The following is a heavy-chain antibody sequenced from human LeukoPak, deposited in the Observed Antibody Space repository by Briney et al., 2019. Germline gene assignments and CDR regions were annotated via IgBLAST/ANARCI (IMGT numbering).Heavy chain of an antibody. D-gene: IGHD3-3*01. CDR2: IDARSGIV. J-gene: IGHJ3*02. CDR3: ARTYDFGRGPPGDAFDN. V-gene: IGHV3-48*01. Sequence: GGSLRLSCAASGFTFTMFGMNWVRQAPGKGLEWVSYIDARSGIVYYADSVQGRFTISRDDAKDSVFLQMNSLRVDDTAVYYCARTYDFGRGPPGDAFDNWCQGTLVTVPS. CDR1: GFTFTMFG.